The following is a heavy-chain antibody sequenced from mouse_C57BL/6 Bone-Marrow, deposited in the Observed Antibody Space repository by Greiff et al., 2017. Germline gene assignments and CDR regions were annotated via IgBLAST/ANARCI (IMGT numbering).Heavy chain of an antibody. CDR1: GYSITSGYY. V-gene: IGHV3-6*01. CDR3: AREEGLLSGAMDY. Sequence: EVQLQQSGPGLVKPSQSLSLTCSVTGYSITSGYYWNWIRQFPGNKLEWMGYISYDGSNNYNPSLKNRISITRDTSKNQFFLKLNSVTTEDTATYYCAREEGLLSGAMDYWGQGTSVTVSS. D-gene: IGHD2-12*01. J-gene: IGHJ4*01. CDR2: ISYDGSN.